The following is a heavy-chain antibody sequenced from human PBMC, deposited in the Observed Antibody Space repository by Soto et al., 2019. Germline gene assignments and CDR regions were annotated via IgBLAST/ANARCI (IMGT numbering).Heavy chain of an antibody. CDR2: ISYDGSNK. J-gene: IGHJ4*02. D-gene: IGHD4-17*01. CDR3: ARHYYGDLFDY. Sequence: QVQLVESGGGVVQPGRSLRLSCAASGFTFSSYGMHWVRQAPGKGLEWVAVISYDGSNKYYADSVKGRFTISRDNSKNTLYLQMNSLRAEDTAVYYCARHYYGDLFDYWGQGTLVTVSS. V-gene: IGHV3-30*03. CDR1: GFTFSSYG.